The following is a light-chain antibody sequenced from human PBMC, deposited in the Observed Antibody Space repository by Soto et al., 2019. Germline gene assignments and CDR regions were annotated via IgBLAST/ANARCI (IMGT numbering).Light chain of an antibody. V-gene: IGKV3-11*01. Sequence: EIVLTQSPATLSLSPGERATLSCRASQSVSSYLAWYQQKPGQAPRLLIYDASNRATGIPARFSGSGSGTDFTLTISSLEPEDFAVYYCQQYGSSPPITFGQGTRREIK. CDR3: QQYGSSPPIT. J-gene: IGKJ5*01. CDR1: QSVSSY. CDR2: DAS.